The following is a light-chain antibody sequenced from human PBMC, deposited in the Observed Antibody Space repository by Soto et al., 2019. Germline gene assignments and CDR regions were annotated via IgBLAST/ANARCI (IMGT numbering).Light chain of an antibody. CDR2: EVS. CDR1: SSDVGGYDY. J-gene: IGLJ1*01. V-gene: IGLV2-14*01. CDR3: SSYSISTAYL. Sequence: QSALTQPASVSGSPGQSITISRTGTSSDVGGYDYVSWYQLHPGKAPKLMVFEVSNRPSGVSYRFSGSKSGNTASLTISGLQAEDEADYFCSSYSISTAYLFGTGTKVTV.